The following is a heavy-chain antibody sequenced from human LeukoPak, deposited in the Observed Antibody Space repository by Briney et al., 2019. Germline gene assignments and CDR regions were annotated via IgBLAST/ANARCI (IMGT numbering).Heavy chain of an antibody. J-gene: IGHJ4*02. Sequence: SETLSLTCTVSGGSISSYHWSWIRQPPGKRLEWIGFISYSGSTNSNPSLKSRVAISIDTSKNQFSLKLSSVTAADTAIYYCARQSRGAAAACDYWGQGTLVTVSS. D-gene: IGHD6-13*01. V-gene: IGHV4-59*01. CDR2: ISYSGST. CDR1: GGSISSYH. CDR3: ARQSRGAAAACDY.